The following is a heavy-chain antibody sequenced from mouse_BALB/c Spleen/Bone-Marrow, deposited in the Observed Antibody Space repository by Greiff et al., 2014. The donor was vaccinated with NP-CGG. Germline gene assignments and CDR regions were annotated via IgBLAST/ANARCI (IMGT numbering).Heavy chain of an antibody. Sequence: EVQLVESGAELVKPGASVKLSCTASGFNIKDTYMHWVRQRPEQGLEWIGRIDPANGNTKYDPKFQGKATITADTSSNTAYPQLGSLTSEDTAVYYCANYYYGSSLFAYWGQGTLVTVSA. J-gene: IGHJ3*01. CDR2: IDPANGNT. CDR3: ANYYYGSSLFAY. CDR1: GFNIKDTY. V-gene: IGHV14-3*02. D-gene: IGHD1-1*01.